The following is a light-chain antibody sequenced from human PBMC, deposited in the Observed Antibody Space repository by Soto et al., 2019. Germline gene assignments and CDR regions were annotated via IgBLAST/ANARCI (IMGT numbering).Light chain of an antibody. CDR2: DAP. Sequence: EIQMPQTPSSLSASVGERVTFTCQASQNTTNCLNWYHQKPGKAPKLLIDDAPNLETGVPSRFSGSASGTHFTFTISSLQPEDTATYYCQQDDILPLTLGPGTKVDLK. CDR1: QNTTNC. J-gene: IGKJ3*01. V-gene: IGKV1-33*01. CDR3: QQDDILPLT.